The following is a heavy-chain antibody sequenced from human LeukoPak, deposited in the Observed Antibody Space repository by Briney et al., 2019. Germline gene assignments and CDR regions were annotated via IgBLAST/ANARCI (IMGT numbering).Heavy chain of an antibody. V-gene: IGHV1-2*06. J-gene: IGHJ4*02. D-gene: IGHD5-18*01. Sequence: ASVKVSCKASGYTFTGYYMHWVRQAPGQGLEWMGRINPNSGGTNYAQKFQGRVTMTRDTSISTAYMELSRLRSDDTAVYYCARGRGYSYGYADYWGQGTLVTVSS. CDR1: GYTFTGYY. CDR3: ARGRGYSYGYADY. CDR2: INPNSGGT.